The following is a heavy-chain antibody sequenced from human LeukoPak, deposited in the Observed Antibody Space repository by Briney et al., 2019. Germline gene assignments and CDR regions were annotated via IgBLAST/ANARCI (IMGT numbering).Heavy chain of an antibody. CDR3: ASSSNYSSGWGDAFDI. CDR2: ISSRSSYI. CDR1: GFTFSRYS. J-gene: IGHJ3*02. D-gene: IGHD6-19*01. Sequence: PGGSLRLSCAASGFTFSRYSMNWVRQAPGKGLEWVSSISSRSSYIYYADSVKGRLTISRDNAKNSLYLQMNSLRAEDTALDYCASSSNYSSGWGDAFDIWGQGTMVTVSS. V-gene: IGHV3-21*03.